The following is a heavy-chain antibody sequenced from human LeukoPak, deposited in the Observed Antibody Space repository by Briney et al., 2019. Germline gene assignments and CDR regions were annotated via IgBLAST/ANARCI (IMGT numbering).Heavy chain of an antibody. CDR3: AKTLTGYLVALWFDP. CDR2: ISGDGGST. D-gene: IGHD2-8*02. J-gene: IGHJ5*02. Sequence: PGGSLRLSCAASGFTFDDYAMHGVRQAPGKGVEWVSLISGDGGSTYYADSVKGQFTISRDNSKHSLYLQMNSLRTEDTALYYCAKTLTGYLVALWFDPWGQGTLVTVSS. CDR1: GFTFDDYA. V-gene: IGHV3-43*02.